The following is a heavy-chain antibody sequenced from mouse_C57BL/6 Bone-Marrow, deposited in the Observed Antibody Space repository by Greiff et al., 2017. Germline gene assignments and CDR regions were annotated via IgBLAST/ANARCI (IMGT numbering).Heavy chain of an antibody. Sequence: QVQLQQPGAELVKPGASVKMSCKASGYTFTSYWITWVKQRPGQGLEWIGDIYPGSGSTNYNEKFKSKATLTVDKSSSTAYMQLSSLTSEASAVYFCARKNYYEFAYWGQGTLVTVSA. J-gene: IGHJ3*01. V-gene: IGHV1-55*01. D-gene: IGHD1-1*01. CDR1: GYTFTSYW. CDR2: IYPGSGST. CDR3: ARKNYYEFAY.